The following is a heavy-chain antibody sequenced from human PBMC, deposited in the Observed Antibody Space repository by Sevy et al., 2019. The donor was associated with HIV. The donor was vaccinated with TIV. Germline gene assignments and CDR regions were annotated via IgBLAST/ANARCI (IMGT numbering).Heavy chain of an antibody. J-gene: IGHJ4*02. D-gene: IGHD3-3*01. V-gene: IGHV1-46*01. CDR1: GYTFTSYY. Sequence: VSVKVSCKASGYTFTSYYIHWVRQAPGQGLEWVGVINPSGGTTSYAQKFQGRVTMTRDTSTSTVYMEVSSLRSEDTAVYYCARDGVFAFDYWGQGTLVTVSS. CDR3: ARDGVFAFDY. CDR2: INPSGGTT.